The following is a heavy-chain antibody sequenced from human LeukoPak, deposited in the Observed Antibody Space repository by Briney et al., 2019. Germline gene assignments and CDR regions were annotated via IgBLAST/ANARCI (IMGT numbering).Heavy chain of an antibody. V-gene: IGHV1-2*02. CDR2: INPKSGGT. CDR3: ARNLWFGESSDAFDM. D-gene: IGHD3-10*01. J-gene: IGHJ3*02. Sequence: GASVKLSCKASGYTFTGYYMHWVRQAPGQGLEWMGWINPKSGGTNYAQKFQGRVTMTRDTSISTAYMEMSRLRSDDTAVYYCARNLWFGESSDAFDMWGQGTMVTVSS. CDR1: GYTFTGYY.